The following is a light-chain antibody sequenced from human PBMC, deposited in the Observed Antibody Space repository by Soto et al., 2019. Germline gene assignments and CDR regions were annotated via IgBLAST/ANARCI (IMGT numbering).Light chain of an antibody. CDR3: QQCGASPT. Sequence: EIVLTQSPGILSLSQGERGSLSCRASQKISSTVLAWYQQQPGQAPRLLIYGASSRTTGIPDRFSGSGSGTDFTLTISRLEPEDFAMYYCQQCGASPTFGQGTKVDI. CDR2: GAS. CDR1: QKISSTV. V-gene: IGKV3-20*01. J-gene: IGKJ1*01.